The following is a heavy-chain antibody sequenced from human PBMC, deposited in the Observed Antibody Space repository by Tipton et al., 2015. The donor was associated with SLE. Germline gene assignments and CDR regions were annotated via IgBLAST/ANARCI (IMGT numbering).Heavy chain of an antibody. CDR2: ISWNSGSI. D-gene: IGHD3-3*01. Sequence: QLVQSGGGLVQPGRSLRLSCAASGFTFDDYAMHWVRQAPGKGLEWVSGISWNSGSIGYADSVKGRFTISRDNSKNTLYLQMSSLRAEDTAIYYCAKDVGDFGSGSHIDYWGQGTLVTVSS. CDR1: GFTFDDYA. J-gene: IGHJ4*02. V-gene: IGHV3-9*01. CDR3: AKDVGDFGSGSHIDY.